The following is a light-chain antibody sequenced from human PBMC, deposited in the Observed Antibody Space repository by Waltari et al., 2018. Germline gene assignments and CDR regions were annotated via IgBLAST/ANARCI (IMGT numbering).Light chain of an antibody. J-gene: IGKJ4*01. CDR1: QSVLYSSNNNNY. CDR3: QQYYGTPLT. CDR2: WAS. Sequence: DIVMTQSPDSLAVSLGERVTINCKSSQSVLYSSNNNNYFAWYQQRPGPPPKLRIYWASTRESGVPDRFSGSGSGTDFTLTISSLQAEDVAVYYCQQYYGTPLTFGGGTKVEIK. V-gene: IGKV4-1*01.